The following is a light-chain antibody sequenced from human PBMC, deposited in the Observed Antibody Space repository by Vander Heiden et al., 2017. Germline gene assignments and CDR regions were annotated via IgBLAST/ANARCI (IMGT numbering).Light chain of an antibody. CDR3: QQRSNWPLT. V-gene: IGKV3-11*01. CDR2: DAS. Sequence: EIVLTQSPATLSLPPGERATLPCRAGQSVSSYLAWYQRKPGQAPRRLIYDASNSATGIPARFSGSGSGTDFTLTISSLEPEDFAVYYCQQRSNWPLTFGGGTKVEIK. CDR1: QSVSSY. J-gene: IGKJ4*01.